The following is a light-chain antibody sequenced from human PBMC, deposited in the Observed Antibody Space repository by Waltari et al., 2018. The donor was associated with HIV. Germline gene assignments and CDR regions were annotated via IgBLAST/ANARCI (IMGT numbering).Light chain of an antibody. CDR1: SSDVGGYDY. CDR2: EVS. CDR3: SSYTSSSTPLYV. V-gene: IGLV2-14*01. Sequence: QSALTQPRSVSGSPGQSVTVSCTGTSSDVGGYDYVSWYQQHPGKAPKLMIYEVSNRPSGVSNRFSGSKSGNTASLTISGLQAEDEADYYCSSYTSSSTPLYVFGTGTKVTVL. J-gene: IGLJ1*01.